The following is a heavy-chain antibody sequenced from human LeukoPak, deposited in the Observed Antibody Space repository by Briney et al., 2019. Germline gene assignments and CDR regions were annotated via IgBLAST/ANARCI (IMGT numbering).Heavy chain of an antibody. Sequence: PSETLSLTCTVSGGSISSSSYYWGWIRQPPGKGLEWIGNIYYSGSTYYKPSLKSRVTISLDTPKNQFSLKLSSVTAADTAVYYCARSMLDSSGWYGDDYWGQGTLVTVSS. V-gene: IGHV4-39*07. CDR3: ARSMLDSSGWYGDDY. CDR1: GGSISSSSYY. J-gene: IGHJ4*02. D-gene: IGHD6-19*01. CDR2: IYYSGST.